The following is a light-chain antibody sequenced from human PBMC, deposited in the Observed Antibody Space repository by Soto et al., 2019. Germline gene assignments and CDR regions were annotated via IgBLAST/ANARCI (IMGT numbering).Light chain of an antibody. CDR3: QHSGTSLRVT. J-gene: IGKJ3*01. CDR2: GAS. CDR1: QSVTNNN. Sequence: EIVLTQSPGTLSLSPGERATLSCRASQSVTNNNLAWYQQKPGQAPRLLIYGASSRATGIPDRFSGSGSGTDFTLTVSRLEPEDFALYFCQHSGTSLRVTFGPGTTVDIK. V-gene: IGKV3-20*01.